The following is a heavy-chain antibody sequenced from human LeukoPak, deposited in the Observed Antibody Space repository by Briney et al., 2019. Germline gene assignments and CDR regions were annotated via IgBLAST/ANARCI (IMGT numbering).Heavy chain of an antibody. V-gene: IGHV3-74*01. D-gene: IGHD3-10*02. CDR3: AELGITMIGGV. J-gene: IGHJ6*04. CDR2: INSDGSSR. Sequence: GGSLRLSCAASGFTFSSCWMHWVRQVPGKGLVWVSRINSDGSSRSYVDSVMGRFTISRDNAKNSLYLQMNSLRAEDTAVYYCAELGITMIGGVWGKGTTVTISS. CDR1: GFTFSSCW.